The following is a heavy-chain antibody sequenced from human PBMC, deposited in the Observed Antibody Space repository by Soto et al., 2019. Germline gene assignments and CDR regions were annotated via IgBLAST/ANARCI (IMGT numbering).Heavy chain of an antibody. D-gene: IGHD3-3*01. CDR2: IYYSGST. J-gene: IGHJ6*02. CDR3: ARDVTDFWSGHEGMDV. V-gene: IGHV4-31*03. Sequence: PSETLSLTCTVSGGSISNGGYYWTWIRQHPGKGLEWIGYIYYSGSTYYNPSLKSRVTISVDTPKNQFSLKLISVTAADTAVYYCARDVTDFWSGHEGMDVWGQGTTVTVSS. CDR1: GGSISNGGYY.